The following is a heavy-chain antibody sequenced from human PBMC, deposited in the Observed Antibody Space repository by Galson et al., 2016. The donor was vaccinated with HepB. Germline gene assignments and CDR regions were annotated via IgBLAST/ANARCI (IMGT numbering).Heavy chain of an antibody. V-gene: IGHV6-1*01. D-gene: IGHD6-25*01. J-gene: IGHJ4*02. CDR2: TYYRSKWYN. CDR1: GDSVSSNSAA. CDR3: AGEGASGYALDY. Sequence: CAISGDSVSSNSAAWNWIRQSPSRGLEWLGRTYYRSKWYNDYAESVKSRITTNPDTSKNQFSLQLHSVTPDDTAFYYCAGEGASGYALDYWGQGTLVTVPS.